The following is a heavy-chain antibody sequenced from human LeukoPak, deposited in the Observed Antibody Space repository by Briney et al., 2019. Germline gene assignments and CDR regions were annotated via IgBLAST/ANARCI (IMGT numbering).Heavy chain of an antibody. D-gene: IGHD5-12*01. Sequence: SETLSPTCTVSGGSINNYYWSWIRQPPGKGLEWIAYVYESGDRGYNPSLKSRVTISVDTSKNQLSLKLNSVTAADTAVYYCARHPLRGGFDHWGLGTLVAVSS. CDR3: ARHPLRGGFDH. J-gene: IGHJ4*02. CDR2: VYESGDR. V-gene: IGHV4-59*08. CDR1: GGSINNYY.